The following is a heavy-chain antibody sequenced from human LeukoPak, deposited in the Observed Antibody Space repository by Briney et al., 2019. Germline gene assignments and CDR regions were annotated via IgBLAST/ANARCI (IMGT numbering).Heavy chain of an antibody. CDR3: AKRGVVIRVFLVGFHKEAYYFDS. CDR1: GITLSNYG. V-gene: IGHV3-23*01. Sequence: GSLRLSCAVSGITLSNYGMSWVRQAPGKGLEWVAGLSGSGGGTNYADSVQGRFTIPRDNPTNTLHLQMNSLRAEDTAGYFCAKRGVVIRVFLVGFHKEAYYFDSWGQGALVTVSS. CDR2: LSGSGGGT. J-gene: IGHJ4*02. D-gene: IGHD3-10*01.